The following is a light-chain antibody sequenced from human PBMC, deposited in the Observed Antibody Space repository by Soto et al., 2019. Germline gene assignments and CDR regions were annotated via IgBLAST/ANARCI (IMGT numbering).Light chain of an antibody. CDR3: QQRQYWPPIT. CDR2: GAS. CDR1: QSVSNNY. V-gene: IGKV3-11*01. J-gene: IGKJ5*01. Sequence: EILLTQSPGTLSLSPGERATLSCRASQSVSNNYLAWYQQKPGQAPRLLIYGASNRATGIPARFSGSGSGTDFTLTISSLEPEDCAIYYCQQRQYWPPITFGQGTRLEIK.